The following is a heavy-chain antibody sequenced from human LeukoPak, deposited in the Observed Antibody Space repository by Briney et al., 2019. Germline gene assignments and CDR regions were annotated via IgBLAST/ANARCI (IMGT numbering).Heavy chain of an antibody. CDR2: IYYSGST. V-gene: IGHV4-59*06. J-gene: IGHJ4*02. CDR1: GGSISSYY. Sequence: SETLSLTCTVSGGSISSYYWSWIRQHPVKGLEWIGYIYYSGSTYYNPSLKSRLTISVDTSKNQFSLKLSSVTAADTAVYYCAREGRDGYQIFDYWGQGTLVTVSS. D-gene: IGHD5-18*01. CDR3: AREGRDGYQIFDY.